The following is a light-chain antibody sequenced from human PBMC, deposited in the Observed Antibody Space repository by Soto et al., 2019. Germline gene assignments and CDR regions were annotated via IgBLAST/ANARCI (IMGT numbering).Light chain of an antibody. J-gene: IGLJ2*01. V-gene: IGLV4-69*01. CDR3: QTWGAGIRV. CDR2: VNSDGSH. Sequence: QPVLTQSPSASASLGASVKLTCTVSSRHSRYAIAWHQQQPEKGPRYLMKVNSDGSHNKGDGIPDRFSGSSSGAERYLTISSLQSEDEADYYCQTWGAGIRVFGGGTKVTVL. CDR1: SRHSRYA.